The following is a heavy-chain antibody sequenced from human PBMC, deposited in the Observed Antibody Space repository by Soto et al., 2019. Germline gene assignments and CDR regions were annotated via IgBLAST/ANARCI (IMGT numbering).Heavy chain of an antibody. Sequence: QVQLVQSGAEVKKPGASVKVSCKASGYTFIHYYIHWVRQAPGQGLEWMALINPNGGSTNYAQKFRGRVTVTSDTSTTTVSMELNSLGSDDTAVYFCARSLLQGDFWGQGTRVTVSS. D-gene: IGHD2-21*01. CDR1: GYTFIHYY. V-gene: IGHV1-46*01. CDR3: ARSLLQGDF. J-gene: IGHJ4*02. CDR2: INPNGGST.